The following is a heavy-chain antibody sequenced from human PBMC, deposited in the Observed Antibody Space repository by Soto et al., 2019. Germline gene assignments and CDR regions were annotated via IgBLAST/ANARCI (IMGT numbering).Heavy chain of an antibody. CDR3: AGGMAGLDV. CDR2: INSDGSHT. V-gene: IGHV3-74*01. CDR1: GLSFNIYW. J-gene: IGHJ6*02. Sequence: EVQLVESGGGLVQPGGSLRLSCAASGLSFNIYWMHWVRQVPGKGLVWLARINSDGSHTIYVDSVKGLFTISRDNAKNTVFLQMDSLRDEDTGVYYCAGGMAGLDVWGQGTTVTVSS.